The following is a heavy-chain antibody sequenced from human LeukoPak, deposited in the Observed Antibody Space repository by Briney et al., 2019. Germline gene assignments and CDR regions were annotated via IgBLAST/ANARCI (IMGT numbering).Heavy chain of an antibody. Sequence: SETLSLTCAVYGGSFSGYYWSWIRQPPGKGLEWIGEINHSGSTNYNPSLKSRVTISVDTSKNQFSLKLSSVTAADTAVYYCAREVPVYYDFWSGDYTKPYYFDYWGQGTLVTVSS. CDR2: INHSGST. CDR1: GGSFSGYY. CDR3: AREVPVYYDFWSGDYTKPYYFDY. V-gene: IGHV4-34*01. J-gene: IGHJ4*02. D-gene: IGHD3-3*01.